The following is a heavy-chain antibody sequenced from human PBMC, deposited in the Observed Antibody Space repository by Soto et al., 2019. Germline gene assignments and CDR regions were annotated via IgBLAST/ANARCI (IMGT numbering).Heavy chain of an antibody. V-gene: IGHV4-31*03. Sequence: PSGTLSLTCTVSGGSISSGGYYWSWLRQHPGKGREWIGYIYYSGSTYYNPSLKSRVTISVDTSKNQFSLKLSSVTAADAAVYYCARDRVPAATAIYYYYYGMDVWGQGTTVTVSS. CDR3: ARDRVPAATAIYYYYYGMDV. CDR1: GGSISSGGYY. D-gene: IGHD2-2*01. CDR2: IYYSGST. J-gene: IGHJ6*02.